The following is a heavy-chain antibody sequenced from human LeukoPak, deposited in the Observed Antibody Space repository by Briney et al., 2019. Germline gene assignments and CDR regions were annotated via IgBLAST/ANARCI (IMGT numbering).Heavy chain of an antibody. CDR1: GFTFSNYG. CDR3: AKVGASVSFDY. D-gene: IGHD4/OR15-4a*01. Sequence: GGFLRLSYAACGFTFSNYGMHWVRQAPGKGLEWVAVISYDGSNKYYADSVKGRLTISRDNSKNTLYLQMNSLRAEDTAVYYCAKVGASVSFDYWGQGTLVTVSS. V-gene: IGHV3-30*18. CDR2: ISYDGSNK. J-gene: IGHJ4*02.